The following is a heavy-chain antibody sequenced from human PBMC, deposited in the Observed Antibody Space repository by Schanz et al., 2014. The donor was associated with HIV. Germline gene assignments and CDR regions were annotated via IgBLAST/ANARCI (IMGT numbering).Heavy chain of an antibody. Sequence: QVQPVESGGGVVQPGRSQRLSCAASGFIFSSYGMHWVRQAPGKGLEWVAVKSYDGSNKYYADSVKGRFTISRDNSKNTLYLQMNSLRAEDTAVYYCAKVGRIYSTTWIDHWGQGTLVTVSS. CDR2: KSYDGSNK. CDR3: AKVGRIYSTTWIDH. V-gene: IGHV3-30*18. CDR1: GFIFSSYG. D-gene: IGHD6-13*01. J-gene: IGHJ4*02.